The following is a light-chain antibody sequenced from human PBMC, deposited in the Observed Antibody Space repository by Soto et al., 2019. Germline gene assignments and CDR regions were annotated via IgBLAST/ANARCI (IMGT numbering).Light chain of an antibody. CDR1: QSVSSN. CDR2: GAS. CDR3: QQYNNWPIT. J-gene: IGKJ5*01. V-gene: IGKV3-15*01. Sequence: ENVLTQSPGTLSFSPGERATLSCRASQSVSSNLAWYQQKPGQAPRLLIYGASTRATGIPARFSGSGSGTEFTLTISSLQSEDFAVYYCQQYNNWPITFGQGTRLEI.